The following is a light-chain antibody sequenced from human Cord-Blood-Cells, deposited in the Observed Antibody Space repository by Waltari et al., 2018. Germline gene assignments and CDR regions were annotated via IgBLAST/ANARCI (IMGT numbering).Light chain of an antibody. CDR3: SSYTSSSTWV. CDR2: DVS. J-gene: IGLJ3*02. V-gene: IGLV2-14*03. Sequence: QSALTQPASVSGSPGQSITISCTGASSDVGGYNYVSWYQPHPGKAPKLMIYDVSNRPSGVSNRFSGSKSGNTASLTISGLQAEDEADYYCSSYTSSSTWVFGGGTKRTVL. CDR1: SSDVGGYNY.